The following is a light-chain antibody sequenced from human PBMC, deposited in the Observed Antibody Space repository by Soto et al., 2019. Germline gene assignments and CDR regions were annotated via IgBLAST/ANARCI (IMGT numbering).Light chain of an antibody. Sequence: DIQMTQSPSTLSASVGDRVTITCRASQSISNWLAWYQQKPGKAPKLLIYKASSLESGVPSRFSGSGSGTEFTLTLSSLQPDDFATYYCQQYNSYSPLTFGGGTKVDI. CDR2: KAS. CDR3: QQYNSYSPLT. J-gene: IGKJ4*01. V-gene: IGKV1-5*03. CDR1: QSISNW.